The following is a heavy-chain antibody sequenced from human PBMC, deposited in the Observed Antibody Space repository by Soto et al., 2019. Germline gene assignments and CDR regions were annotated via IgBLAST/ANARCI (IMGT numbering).Heavy chain of an antibody. J-gene: IGHJ4*02. D-gene: IGHD3-22*01. Sequence: ASVKVSCKVSGYTLTELSMHWVRQAPGKGLEWMGGFDPEDGETIYAQKFQGRVTVTEDTSTDTAYMELSSLRSEDTAVYYCATSTKNYYDSSGRHDYWGQGTLVTVS. CDR3: ATSTKNYYDSSGRHDY. CDR1: GYTLTELS. CDR2: FDPEDGET. V-gene: IGHV1-24*01.